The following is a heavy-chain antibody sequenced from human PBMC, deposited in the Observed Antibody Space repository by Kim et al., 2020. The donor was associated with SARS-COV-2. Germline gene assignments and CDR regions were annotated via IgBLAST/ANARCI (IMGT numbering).Heavy chain of an antibody. CDR3: ARDKRSMEVRGSFFWFDP. D-gene: IGHD3-10*01. CDR2: IYYSGST. J-gene: IGHJ5*02. CDR1: GGSISSYY. Sequence: SETLSLTCTVSGGSISSYYWSWIRQPPGKGLEWIGYIYYSGSTNYNPSLKSRVTISVDTSKNQFSLKLSSVTAADTAVYYCARDKRSMEVRGSFFWFDPWGQGTLVTVSS. V-gene: IGHV4-59*01.